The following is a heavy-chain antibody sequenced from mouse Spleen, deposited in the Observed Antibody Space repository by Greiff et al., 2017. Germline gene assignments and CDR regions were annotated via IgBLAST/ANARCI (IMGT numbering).Heavy chain of an antibody. D-gene: IGHD2-4*01. CDR1: GFNIKDDY. V-gene: IGHV14-4*01. J-gene: IGHJ2*01. CDR2: IDPENGDT. CDR3: TGLRRVYFDY. Sequence: VQLQQSGAELVRPGASVKLSCTASGFNIKDDYMHWVKQRPEQGLEWIGWIDPENGDTEYASKFQGKATITADTSSNTAYLQLSSLTSEDTAVYYCTGLRRVYFDYWGQGTTLTVSS.